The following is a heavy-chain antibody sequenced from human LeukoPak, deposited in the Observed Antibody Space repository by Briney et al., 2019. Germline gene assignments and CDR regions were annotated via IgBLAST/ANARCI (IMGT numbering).Heavy chain of an antibody. CDR2: IKEDGSED. J-gene: IGHJ4*02. V-gene: IGHV3-7*01. Sequence: PGGSLRLSCAASGFTFSNFWMSWVRQAPGKGLEWVANIKEDGSEDHFVDSVKGRFTISRDNAKNSLYLQMSSLRAEDTAVYYCVRENYYNSSGYRALRYWGQGTLVTVSS. D-gene: IGHD3-22*01. CDR3: VRENYYNSSGYRALRY. CDR1: GFTFSNFW.